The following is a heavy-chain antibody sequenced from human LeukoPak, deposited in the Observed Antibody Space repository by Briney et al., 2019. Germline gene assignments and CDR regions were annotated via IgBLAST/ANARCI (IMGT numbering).Heavy chain of an antibody. CDR3: ARDDFWSGHGDYYMDV. CDR2: IYYSDSS. D-gene: IGHD3-3*01. CDR1: GGSISSSSYY. Sequence: PSETLSLTCTVSGGSISSSSYYWGWIRQPPGKGLEWIGSIYYSDSSYYNPSLKIRVTISVDTSKNQFSLKLSSVTAADTAVYYCARDDFWSGHGDYYMDVWGKGTTVTVAS. V-gene: IGHV4-39*07. J-gene: IGHJ6*03.